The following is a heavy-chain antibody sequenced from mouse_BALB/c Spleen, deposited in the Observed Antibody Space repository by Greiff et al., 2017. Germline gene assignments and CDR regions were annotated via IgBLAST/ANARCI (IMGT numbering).Heavy chain of an antibody. J-gene: IGHJ3*01. CDR3: ARSLLYYRYDGVAY. CDR1: GDSITSGY. CDR2: ISYSGST. Sequence: EVKLEESGPSLVKPSQTLSLTCSVTGDSITSGYWNWIRKFPGNKLEYMGYISYSGSTYYNPSLKSRISITRDTSKNQYYLQLNSVTTEDTATYYCARSLLYYRYDGVAYWGQGTLVTVSA. D-gene: IGHD2-14*01. V-gene: IGHV3-8*02.